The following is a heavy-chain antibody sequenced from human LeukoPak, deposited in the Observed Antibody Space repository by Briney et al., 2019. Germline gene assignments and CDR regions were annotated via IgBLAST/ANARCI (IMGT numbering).Heavy chain of an antibody. CDR3: VRAFPNEYGDYDMDV. CDR2: IYHSGST. J-gene: IGHJ6*02. V-gene: IGHV4-4*02. CDR1: GGSIRSSNW. D-gene: IGHD4-17*01. Sequence: PSETLSLTCAVSGGSIRSSNWWSWVRQPPGKGLEWIGEIYHSGSTTYNPSLKSRVTISVDKSKNQFSLNVTSVTAADAAVYYCVRAFPNEYGDYDMDVWGQGTTVTVSS.